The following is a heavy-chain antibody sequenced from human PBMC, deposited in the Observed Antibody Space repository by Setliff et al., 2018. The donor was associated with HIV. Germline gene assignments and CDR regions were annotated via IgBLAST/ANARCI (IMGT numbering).Heavy chain of an antibody. D-gene: IGHD3-16*01. Sequence: SETLSLTCTVSGGSISSYYWTWIRQPPGKGLEWIGEISHGGSTSYNPSLKSRVTISLDTSKNQFSLNLTSVTAADTAVYYCARLGEFWSQGSLVTVSS. CDR2: ISHGGST. J-gene: IGHJ4*02. CDR3: ARLGEF. V-gene: IGHV4-34*01. CDR1: GGSISSYY.